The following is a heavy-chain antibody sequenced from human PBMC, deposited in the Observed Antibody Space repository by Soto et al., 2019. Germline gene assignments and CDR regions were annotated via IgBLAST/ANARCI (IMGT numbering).Heavy chain of an antibody. CDR1: GGSISSYY. CDR3: ARDSSGWYGTYYFDY. CDR2: IYTSGST. D-gene: IGHD6-19*01. V-gene: IGHV4-4*07. Sequence: LSLTCTVPGGSISSYYWSWIRQPAGKGLEWIGRIYTSGSTNYNPSLKSRVTMSVDTSKNQFSLKLSSVTAADTAVYYCARDSSGWYGTYYFDYWGQGTLVTVSS. J-gene: IGHJ4*02.